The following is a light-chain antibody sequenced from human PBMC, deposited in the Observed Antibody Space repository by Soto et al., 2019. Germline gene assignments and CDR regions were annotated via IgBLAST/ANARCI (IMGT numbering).Light chain of an antibody. J-gene: IGKJ4*01. CDR2: GAS. CDR3: QQSFITPPLT. CDR1: QSISTY. V-gene: IGKV1-39*01. Sequence: DIQMTQSPSSLSASIGDRITITCRASQSISTYLNWYQQKPGKAPNLLIYGASTLQSGVPSRFSGRGYATDFTRTISSLQPEDFATYYCQQSFITPPLTFGGGTKVDIK.